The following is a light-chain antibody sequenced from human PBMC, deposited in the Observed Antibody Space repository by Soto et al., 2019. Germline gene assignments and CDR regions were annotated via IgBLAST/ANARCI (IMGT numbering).Light chain of an antibody. CDR3: QQSYTSPFT. V-gene: IGKV1-39*01. Sequence: DIQMTQSPSSLSASVGDRITITCRASQSISTFLNWYQQRPGKAPRLLIFDASTLHSGVPSRFSGSGSGTDFTLTISSLQPEDFATVFCQQSYTSPFTFGPGTKVDFK. CDR2: DAS. J-gene: IGKJ3*01. CDR1: QSISTF.